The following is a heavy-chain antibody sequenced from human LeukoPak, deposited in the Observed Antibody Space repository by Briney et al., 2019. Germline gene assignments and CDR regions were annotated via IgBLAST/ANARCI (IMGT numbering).Heavy chain of an antibody. D-gene: IGHD2-2*01. CDR2: INHSGST. Sequence: SETQSLTCAVYGGSFSGYYWSWIRQPPGKGLEWIGEINHSGSTNYNPSLKSRVTISVDTSKNQFSLKLSSVTAADTAVYYCARSTTDRYCSSTSCYDYYYYGMDVWGQGTTVTVSS. J-gene: IGHJ6*02. CDR1: GGSFSGYY. CDR3: ARSTTDRYCSSTSCYDYYYYGMDV. V-gene: IGHV4-34*01.